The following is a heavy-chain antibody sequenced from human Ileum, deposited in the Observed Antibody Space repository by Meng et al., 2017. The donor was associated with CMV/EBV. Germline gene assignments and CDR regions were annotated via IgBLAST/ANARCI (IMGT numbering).Heavy chain of an antibody. J-gene: IGHJ4*02. D-gene: IGHD3-9*01. V-gene: IGHV3-21*06. CDR2: ISTSNYYI. Sequence: GESLKISCEACGFTFSKYYMNWVRQAPGKGLEWVASISTSNYYIRYGDSVKGRFTISRDNAANSIFLQMNSLRVDDTAVYYCARDDFDYQKYCDYWGQGTLVTVSS. CDR1: GFTFSKYY. CDR3: ARDDFDYQKYCDY.